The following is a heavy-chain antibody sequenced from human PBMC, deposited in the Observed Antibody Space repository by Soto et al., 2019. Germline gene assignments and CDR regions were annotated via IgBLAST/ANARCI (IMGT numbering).Heavy chain of an antibody. CDR3: ASHYYDSSGYYSFLDY. D-gene: IGHD3-22*01. J-gene: IGHJ4*02. V-gene: IGHV5-10-1*01. Sequence: GESLKISCKGSGYSFTSYWISWVRQMPGKGLEWMGRIDPSDSYTNYSPSFQGHVTISADKSISTAYLQWSSLKASDTAMYYCASHYYDSSGYYSFLDYWGQGTLVTVS. CDR2: IDPSDSYT. CDR1: GYSFTSYW.